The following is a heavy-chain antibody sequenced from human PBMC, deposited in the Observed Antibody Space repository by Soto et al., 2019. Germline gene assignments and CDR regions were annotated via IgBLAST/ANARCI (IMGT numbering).Heavy chain of an antibody. Sequence: PSETLSLTCTVSGASIDNHSLSWIRQSPGKGLEWIGYIYHSRSTNYNPSLKSRFTISGDTSRNQFFLKLKFVTAADTAIYYCAKSMTIFGVDPFDPWGQGTLVTVSS. CDR2: IYHSRST. CDR3: AKSMTIFGVDPFDP. V-gene: IGHV4-59*11. D-gene: IGHD3-3*01. CDR1: GASIDNHS. J-gene: IGHJ5*02.